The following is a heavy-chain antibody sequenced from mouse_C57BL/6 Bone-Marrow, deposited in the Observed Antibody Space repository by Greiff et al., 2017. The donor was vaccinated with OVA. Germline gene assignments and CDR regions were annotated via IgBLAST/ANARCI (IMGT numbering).Heavy chain of an antibody. V-gene: IGHV1-52*01. J-gene: IGHJ4*01. Sequence: QVQLQQPGAELVRPGSSVKLSCKASGYTFTSYWMHWVKQRPIQGLEWIGNIDPSGSDTHYNEKFKDKATLTVDKSSSTAYMQLSSLTSEDSAVYYCARYYGSLWAIDDWGKGTTVTVSS. D-gene: IGHD1-1*01. CDR2: IDPSGSDT. CDR1: GYTFTSYW. CDR3: ARYYGSLWAIDD.